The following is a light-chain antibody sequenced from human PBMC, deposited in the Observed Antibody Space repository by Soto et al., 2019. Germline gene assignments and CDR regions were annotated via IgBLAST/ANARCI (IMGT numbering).Light chain of an antibody. Sequence: DIQMTQSPSTLSASVGDRVTITCRASQSISDWLAWYQQKPGKAPKFLIYKASNLESGVPSRFSGRGSGTEFTLTISSVQPDDFAPYYCQYYDSYSWTFGQGTKVEIK. CDR1: QSISDW. J-gene: IGKJ1*01. V-gene: IGKV1-5*03. CDR2: KAS. CDR3: QYYDSYSWT.